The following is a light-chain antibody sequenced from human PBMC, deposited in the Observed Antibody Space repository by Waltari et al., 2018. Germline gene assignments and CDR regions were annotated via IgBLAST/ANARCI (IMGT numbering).Light chain of an antibody. CDR1: QNVSIF. CDR3: QQRSIWPPIT. J-gene: IGKJ5*01. Sequence: EIVLTQSPATLSVSPGERATVSCRANQNVSIFLAWYQHKPGQAPRLIIYDVDNRATCIPPRVSGSGSGTDFTLTISRFESEDSAVYSCQQRSIWPPITFGQGTRLEIK. CDR2: DVD. V-gene: IGKV3-11*01.